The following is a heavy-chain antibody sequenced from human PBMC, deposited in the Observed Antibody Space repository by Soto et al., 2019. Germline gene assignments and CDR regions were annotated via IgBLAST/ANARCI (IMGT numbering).Heavy chain of an antibody. D-gene: IGHD3-3*01. J-gene: IGHJ6*02. CDR3: AAPHNSAYYDYGSGYYGMDV. CDR2: IVVGSGNT. Sequence: SVKVSCKASGFTFTSSAVQWVRQARGQRLERIGWIVVGSGNTNYAQKFQERVTITRDMSTSTAYMELSSLRSEDTAVYYCAAPHNSAYYDYGSGYYGMDVWGQGTTVTVSS. V-gene: IGHV1-58*01. CDR1: GFTFTSSA.